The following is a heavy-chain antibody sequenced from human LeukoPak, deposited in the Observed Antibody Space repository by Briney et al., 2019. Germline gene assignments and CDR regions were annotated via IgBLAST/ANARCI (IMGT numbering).Heavy chain of an antibody. Sequence: GGSLRLSCVASGFTFSDPWMSWVRQAPGKGPEWVANIKQDGSGEHYVDSVKGRFTVSRDNARNSLFLQMNSLRVEDTAVYYCATYKRWVAGDVWGQGTTVSVSS. CDR2: IKQDGSGE. V-gene: IGHV3-7*01. J-gene: IGHJ6*02. D-gene: IGHD1-14*01. CDR1: GFTFSDPW. CDR3: ATYKRWVAGDV.